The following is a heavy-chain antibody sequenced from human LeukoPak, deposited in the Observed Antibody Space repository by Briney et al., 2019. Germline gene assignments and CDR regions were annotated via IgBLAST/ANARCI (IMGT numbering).Heavy chain of an antibody. CDR1: GYTFSSYS. Sequence: GRSLRLSCAASGYTFSSYSMDWVRQAPGKGLEWVSSYSTSSSHIYYADSVKGRFTISRDNAKNSLYLQMNSLRAEDTAVYHCTRSDAFDIWGQGTMVTVSS. V-gene: IGHV3-21*01. J-gene: IGHJ3*02. CDR3: TRSDAFDI. CDR2: YSTSSSHI.